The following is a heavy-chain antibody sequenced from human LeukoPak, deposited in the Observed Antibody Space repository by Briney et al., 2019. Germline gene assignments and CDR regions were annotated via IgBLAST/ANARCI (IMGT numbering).Heavy chain of an antibody. CDR3: ARPRVEIRFDYYGSGSLQKPLDY. V-gene: IGHV1-69*01. D-gene: IGHD3-10*01. CDR1: GGTFSSYA. CDR2: IIPIFGTA. Sequence: SVKVSCKASGGTFSSYAISWVRQAPGQGLEWMGGIIPIFGTANYAQKFQGRVTITAGESTSTAYMELSSLRSEDTAVYYCARPRVEIRFDYYGSGSLQKPLDYWGQGTLVTVSS. J-gene: IGHJ4*02.